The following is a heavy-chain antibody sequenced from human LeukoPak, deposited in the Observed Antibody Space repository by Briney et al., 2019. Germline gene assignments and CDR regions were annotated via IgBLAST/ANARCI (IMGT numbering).Heavy chain of an antibody. J-gene: IGHJ4*02. CDR2: ISYNGGSK. CDR3: ARDFLEDTQ. Sequence: GGSLRLSCAASGFTFSSYNMHWVRPAPGKGLEWVSFISYNGGSKYYEDSVEGRFNSSRHNAKNSLSLQMNSLRAEDTAVYYCARDFLEDTQWGQGTLVTVSS. CDR1: GFTFSSYN. D-gene: IGHD2-15*01. V-gene: IGHV3-48*01.